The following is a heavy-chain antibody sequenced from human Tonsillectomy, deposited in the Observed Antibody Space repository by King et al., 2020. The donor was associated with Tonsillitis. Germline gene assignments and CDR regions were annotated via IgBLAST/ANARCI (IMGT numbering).Heavy chain of an antibody. D-gene: IGHD4-17*01. J-gene: IGHJ4*02. CDR3: AKDRVTTFDRIFNY. Sequence: EVQLVESGGGLVQPGGSLRLSCAASGFTLRSYAMSWVRQAPGKGLEWVSGISGSGGSTYYADSVKGRFTISRDNSKNTLYLQMNSLRAEDTAVYYCAKDRVTTFDRIFNYWGQGTLVTVST. CDR1: GFTLRSYA. CDR2: ISGSGGST. V-gene: IGHV3-23*04.